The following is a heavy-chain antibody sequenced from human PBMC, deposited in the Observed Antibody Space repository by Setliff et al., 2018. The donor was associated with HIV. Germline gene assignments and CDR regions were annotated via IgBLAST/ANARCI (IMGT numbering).Heavy chain of an antibody. Sequence: ASVKVSCKAFGYSFTSYFLHWVRQAPGQGLEWLGIIDPNGGATNNAQKLQGRLTVTTDTSTSTLYMELSNLRSDDTAVYYCARAGGGATDQDFDIWGQGTMVTVSS. V-gene: IGHV1-46*01. J-gene: IGHJ3*02. CDR2: IDPNGGAT. D-gene: IGHD2-2*01. CDR3: ARAGGGATDQDFDI. CDR1: GYSFTSYF.